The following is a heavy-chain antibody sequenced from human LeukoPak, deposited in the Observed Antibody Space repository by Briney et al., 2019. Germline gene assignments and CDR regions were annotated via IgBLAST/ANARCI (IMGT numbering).Heavy chain of an antibody. V-gene: IGHV3-53*01. CDR1: GFTVSSNY. CDR3: ARLAWYCSSTSCSDFDY. CDR2: IYSGGNT. J-gene: IGHJ4*02. D-gene: IGHD2-2*01. Sequence: GGSLRLSCAASGFTVSSNYMSWVRQAPGKGLEWVSVIYSGGNTYYADSVKGRLTISRDNSKNTLYLQMNSLRAEDTAVYYCARLAWYCSSTSCSDFDYWGQGTLVTVSS.